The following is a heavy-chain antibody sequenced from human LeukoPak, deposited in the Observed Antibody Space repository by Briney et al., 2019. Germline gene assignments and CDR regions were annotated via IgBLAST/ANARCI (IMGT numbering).Heavy chain of an antibody. CDR1: GFTFSNYW. Sequence: PGGSLRPSCAASGFTFSNYWVHWVRQAPGMGLVWVSRNPDGTTTSYADSVKGRFTISRDNAKSTLYLQMNSLRAEDTAVYYCARGYSGSYRIDYWGQGTLVTVSS. CDR2: NPDGTTT. CDR3: ARGYSGSYRIDY. V-gene: IGHV3-74*01. D-gene: IGHD1-26*01. J-gene: IGHJ4*02.